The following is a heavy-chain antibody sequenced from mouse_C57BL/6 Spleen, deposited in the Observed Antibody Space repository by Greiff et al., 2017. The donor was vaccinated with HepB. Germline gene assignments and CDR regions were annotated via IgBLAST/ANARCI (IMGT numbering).Heavy chain of an antibody. CDR1: GYAFSSSW. CDR2: IYPGDGDT. V-gene: IGHV1-82*01. J-gene: IGHJ2*01. CDR3: ARYYYGSTYFDY. D-gene: IGHD1-1*01. Sequence: VQLQQSGPELVKPGASVKISCKASGYAFSSSWMNWVKQSPGKGLEWIGRIYPGDGDTNYNGKCKGKATLTADKSSSTAYMQLSSLTSEDSAVYFCARYYYGSTYFDYWGQGTTLTVSS.